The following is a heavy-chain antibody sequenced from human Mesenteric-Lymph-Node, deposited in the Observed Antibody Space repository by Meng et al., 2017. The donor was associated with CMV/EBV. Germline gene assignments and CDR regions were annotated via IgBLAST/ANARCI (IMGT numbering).Heavy chain of an antibody. Sequence: EVQLVESGEGLVKPGGSLRLSCVASDFTLNGAWMNWVRQAPGKGLEWVGRVKSASAGGAADAAAPVKGRFTVSRDDSRKTVHLQMDNLKIEDTAVYYCTTGWDQYFDFWGQGALVTVSS. CDR2: VKSASAGGAA. CDR1: DFTLNGAW. D-gene: IGHD1-26*01. J-gene: IGHJ4*02. CDR3: TTGWDQYFDF. V-gene: IGHV3-15*07.